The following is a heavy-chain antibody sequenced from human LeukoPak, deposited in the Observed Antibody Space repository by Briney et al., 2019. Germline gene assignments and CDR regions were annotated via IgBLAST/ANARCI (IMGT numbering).Heavy chain of an antibody. CDR3: ARGPLRFLGGIDY. D-gene: IGHD3-3*01. CDR2: IIPIFGTA. V-gene: IGHV1-69*01. J-gene: IGHJ4*02. Sequence: GASGTLSGYAAGGTFTCFVIRWVRQAPAQGHEWMGGIIPIFGTANYAQNFQGRVTITADDSTSTAYMALSTLRSEDTAVYYCARGPLRFLGGIDYWGQGTLVTVSS. CDR1: GGTFTCFV.